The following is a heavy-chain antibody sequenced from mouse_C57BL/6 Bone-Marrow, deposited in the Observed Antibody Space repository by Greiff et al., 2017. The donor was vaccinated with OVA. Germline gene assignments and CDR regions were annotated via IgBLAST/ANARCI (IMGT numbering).Heavy chain of an antibody. J-gene: IGHJ1*03. CDR1: GYTFTSYW. D-gene: IGHD1-1*01. CDR2: IDPSDSYT. V-gene: IGHV1-59*01. Sequence: QVHVKQPGAELVRPGTSVKLSCKASGYTFTSYWMHWVKQRPGQGLEWIGVIDPSDSYTNYNQKFKGKATLTVDTSSSTAYMQLSSLTSEDSAVYYCARGDYYGSSAWYFDVWGTGTTVTVSS. CDR3: ARGDYYGSSAWYFDV.